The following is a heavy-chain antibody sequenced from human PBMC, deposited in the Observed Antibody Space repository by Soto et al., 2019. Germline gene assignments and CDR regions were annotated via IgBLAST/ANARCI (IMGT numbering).Heavy chain of an antibody. J-gene: IGHJ4*02. CDR2: INHSGST. V-gene: IGHV4-34*01. Sequence: SETLSLTCAVYGGSFSGYYWSWIRQSPGKGLEWIGEINHSGSTNYNPSLKSRVTISVDTSKNQFSLKLSSVTAADTAVYYCARKDCSGGSCYFGYWGQGTLVTVSS. CDR3: ARKDCSGGSCYFGY. CDR1: GGSFSGYY. D-gene: IGHD2-15*01.